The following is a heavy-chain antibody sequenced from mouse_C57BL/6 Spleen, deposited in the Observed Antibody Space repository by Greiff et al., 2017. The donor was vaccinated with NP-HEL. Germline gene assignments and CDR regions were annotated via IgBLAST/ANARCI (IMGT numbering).Heavy chain of an antibody. Sequence: VQLQQSGPELVKPGASVKISCKASGYSFTGYYMNWVKQSPEKSLEWIGEINPSTGGTTYNQKFKAKATLTVDKSSSTAYMQLKSLTSEDSAVYYCARRATYAMDYWGQGTSVTVSS. CDR2: INPSTGGT. CDR1: GYSFTGYY. V-gene: IGHV1-42*01. J-gene: IGHJ4*01. CDR3: ARRATYAMDY. D-gene: IGHD1-1*01.